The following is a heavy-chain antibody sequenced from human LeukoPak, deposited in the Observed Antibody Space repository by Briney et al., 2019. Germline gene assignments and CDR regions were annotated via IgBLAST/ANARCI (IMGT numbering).Heavy chain of an antibody. CDR3: ARVRQQLVYYYYGMDV. Sequence: ALVKVSCKASGYTFTSYGISWVRQAPGQGLEWMGWISAYNGNTNYAQKLQGRVTMITDTSTSTAYMELRSLRSDDTAVYYCARVRQQLVYYYYGMDVWGQGTTVTVSS. V-gene: IGHV1-18*01. J-gene: IGHJ6*02. CDR1: GYTFTSYG. CDR2: ISAYNGNT. D-gene: IGHD6-13*01.